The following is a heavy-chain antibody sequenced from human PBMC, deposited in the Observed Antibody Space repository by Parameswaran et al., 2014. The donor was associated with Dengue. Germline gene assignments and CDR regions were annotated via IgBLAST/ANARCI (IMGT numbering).Heavy chain of an antibody. CDR3: AKDWAHCTAGDCYGGGRFDP. J-gene: IGHJ5*02. V-gene: IGHV3-23*01. CDR2: ISGSGTHT. D-gene: IGHD2-21*02. Sequence: VRQAPGKGLEWVATISGSGTHTYYADSMKGRITISRDNSENTLYLKMDSLTADDTAVYHCAKDWAHCTAGDCYGGGRFDPWGQGTLVTVSS.